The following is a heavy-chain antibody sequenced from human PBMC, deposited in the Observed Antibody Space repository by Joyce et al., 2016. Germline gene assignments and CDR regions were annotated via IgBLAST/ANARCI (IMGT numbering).Heavy chain of an antibody. CDR3: ARVGRTGYTCDY. CDR1: GFSFNTYS. CDR2: ISASSGTI. J-gene: IGHJ4*02. V-gene: IGHV3-48*02. D-gene: IGHD5-24*01. Sequence: EVQLVESGGGLVQPGGSLGLSCAASGFSFNTYSINWVRQAPGKGLEWLSYISASSGTIYYADSVKGRFTISRDNAKNSVYLQMNSLRDEDTAVYYCARVGRTGYTCDYWGQGTLVTVSS.